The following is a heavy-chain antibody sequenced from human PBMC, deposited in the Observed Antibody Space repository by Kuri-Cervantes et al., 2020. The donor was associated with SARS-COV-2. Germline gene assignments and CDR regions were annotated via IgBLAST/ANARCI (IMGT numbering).Heavy chain of an antibody. D-gene: IGHD4-17*01. V-gene: IGHV5-51*01. CDR1: GYSFTTYW. CDR2: IYPGDSDT. CDR3: ARRAYGEQVDYYYMDV. Sequence: KVSCKGSGYSFTTYWIGWVRQMPGKGLEWMGIIYPGDSDTRYSPSFQGQVTISADKSISTAFLQWSSLKASDTAIYYCARRAYGEQVDYYYMDVWGKGTTVTASS. J-gene: IGHJ6*03.